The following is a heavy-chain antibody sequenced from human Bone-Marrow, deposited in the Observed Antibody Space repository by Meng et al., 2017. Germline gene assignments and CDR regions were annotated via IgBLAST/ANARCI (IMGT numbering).Heavy chain of an antibody. CDR1: GFTFSSYN. Sequence: VGFLRLSRAASGFTFSSYNMHRVRQTPGEGLVWVSRINTDASSTTYADSVKGRFTISRDDAKNTVYLQMNSLRAEDTAVYYYARDADWVIFDHWGQGAPVTVSS. CDR2: INTDASST. D-gene: IGHD3-9*01. V-gene: IGHV3-74*03. J-gene: IGHJ4*02. CDR3: ARDADWVIFDH.